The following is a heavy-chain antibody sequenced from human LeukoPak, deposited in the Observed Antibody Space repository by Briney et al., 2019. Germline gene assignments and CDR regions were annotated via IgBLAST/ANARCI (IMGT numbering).Heavy chain of an antibody. CDR1: GFTFSSYA. J-gene: IGHJ4*02. Sequence: PGGSLRLSCAASGFTFSSYAMSWVRQAPGKGLEWDSAISGSGGSTYYADSVKGRLTISRDNSKNTLYLQMNSLRAEDTAAYYCAKDLEYSYGFSGDYWGQGTLVTVSS. CDR3: AKDLEYSYGFSGDY. CDR2: ISGSGGST. D-gene: IGHD5-18*01. V-gene: IGHV3-23*01.